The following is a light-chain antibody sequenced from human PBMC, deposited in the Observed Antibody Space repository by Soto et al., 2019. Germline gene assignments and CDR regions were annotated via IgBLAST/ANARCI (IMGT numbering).Light chain of an antibody. V-gene: IGLV2-18*01. J-gene: IGLJ1*01. CDR1: STDFVGYNR. CDR2: EVS. CDR3: SLYTSDNAYL. Sequence: QSALTQPPSVSGSPGQSVTISCTGTSTDFVGYNRVSWYQQPPGTAPKLMIYEVSKRPSGVPDRFPGSKSSNTASLTISGIQTADETDYYSSLYTSDNAYLFGTGSKITFL.